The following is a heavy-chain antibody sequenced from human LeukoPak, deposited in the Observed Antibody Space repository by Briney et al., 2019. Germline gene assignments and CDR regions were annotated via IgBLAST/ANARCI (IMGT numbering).Heavy chain of an antibody. V-gene: IGHV1-2*02. CDR2: INPNSGGT. J-gene: IGHJ4*02. CDR1: GYTFTSYD. CDR3: ARYDHLGDSKDY. Sequence: GASVKVSCKASGYTFTSYDINWVRQATGQGLEWMGWINPNSGGTNYAQKFQGRVTMTRGTSISTAYMELSRLRSDDTAVYYCARYDHLGDSKDYWGQGTLVTVSS. D-gene: IGHD3-22*01.